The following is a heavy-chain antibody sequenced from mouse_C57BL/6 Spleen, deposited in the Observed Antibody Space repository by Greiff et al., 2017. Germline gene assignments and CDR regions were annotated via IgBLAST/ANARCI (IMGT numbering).Heavy chain of an antibody. CDR1: GYTFTDYE. Sequence: QVQLQQSGAELVRPGASVTLSCKASGYTFTDYEMHWVKQTPVHGLEWIGAIDPETGGTAYNQKFKGKAILTADKSSSTAYMELRSLTSEDSAVYYCTRYRLYGNYDYWGQGTTLTVSS. CDR2: IDPETGGT. V-gene: IGHV1-15*01. CDR3: TRYRLYGNYDY. D-gene: IGHD2-1*01. J-gene: IGHJ2*01.